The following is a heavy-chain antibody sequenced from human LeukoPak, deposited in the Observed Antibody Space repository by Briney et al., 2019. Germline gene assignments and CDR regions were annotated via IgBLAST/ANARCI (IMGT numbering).Heavy chain of an antibody. J-gene: IGHJ4*02. CDR2: FDPEDGET. D-gene: IGHD3-22*01. CDR3: ATVAAVYDSSGYYYVY. V-gene: IGHV1-24*01. Sequence: ASVKVSCKVSGCTLPELSMHSVRQAPGKGLEWMGGFDPEDGETIYAQKFQGRVTMTEDTSTDTAYMELSSLRSEDTAVYYCATVAAVYDSSGYYYVYWGQGTLVTVSS. CDR1: GCTLPELS.